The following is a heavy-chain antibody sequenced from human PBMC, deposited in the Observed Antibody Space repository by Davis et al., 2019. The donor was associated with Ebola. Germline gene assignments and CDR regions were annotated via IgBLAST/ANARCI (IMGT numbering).Heavy chain of an antibody. D-gene: IGHD2-8*02. Sequence: QVSCKGSDNTFTNYWIGWVRQMPGKGLEWMGIIYTGDSDTRYSPSFRGQVTISADKSTRTAYLQWGRLKASDTAMYYCASLRRTITGMDDGFDIWGQGTMVTVSS. V-gene: IGHV5-51*01. J-gene: IGHJ3*02. CDR1: DNTFTNYW. CDR2: IYTGDSDT. CDR3: ASLRRTITGMDDGFDI.